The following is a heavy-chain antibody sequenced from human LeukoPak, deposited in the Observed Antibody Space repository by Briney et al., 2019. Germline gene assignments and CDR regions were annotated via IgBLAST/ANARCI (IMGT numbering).Heavy chain of an antibody. CDR3: AKRSPYSDSSGVH. CDR2: IYYSGST. V-gene: IGHV4-39*01. J-gene: IGHJ4*02. CDR1: GGSISSSSYY. Sequence: SETLSLTCTVSGGSISSSSYYWGWIRQPPGKGLEWIGSIYYSGSTCYNPSLKSRVTISVDTSKNQFSLELSSVTAADTAVYYCAKRSPYSDSSGVHWGQGTLVTVSS. D-gene: IGHD6-6*01.